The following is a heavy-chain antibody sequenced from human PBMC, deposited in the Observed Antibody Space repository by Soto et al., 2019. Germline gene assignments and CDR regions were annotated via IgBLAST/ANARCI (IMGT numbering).Heavy chain of an antibody. J-gene: IGHJ6*03. CDR1: GGSISSYY. D-gene: IGHD3-10*01. CDR2: IYYSGST. V-gene: IGHV4-59*01. CDR3: ARDSGRITMVRGVIQPERYYYYYMDV. Sequence: SETLSLTCTVSGGSISSYYWSWIRQPPGKGLEWIGYIYYSGSTNYNPSLKSRVTISVDTSKNQFSLKLSSVTAADTAVYYCARDSGRITMVRGVIQPERYYYYYMDVWGKGTTVTVSS.